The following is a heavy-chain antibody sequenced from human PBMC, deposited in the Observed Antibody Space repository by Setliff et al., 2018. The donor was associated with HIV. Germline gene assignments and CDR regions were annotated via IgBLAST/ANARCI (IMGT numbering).Heavy chain of an antibody. CDR2: INHSGST. J-gene: IGHJ6*03. CDR3: ARTTSLFPGIAAAEPWNYYYYMDV. Sequence: PSETLSLTCAVYGGSFSGYYWSWIRQPPGKGLEWIGEINHSGSTNYNMSLWSRVTISIDMSKNQISLKLSSVTAADTAMYFCARTTSLFPGIAAAEPWNYYYYMDVWAKGTTVTVSS. V-gene: IGHV4-34*01. D-gene: IGHD6-13*01. CDR1: GGSFSGYY.